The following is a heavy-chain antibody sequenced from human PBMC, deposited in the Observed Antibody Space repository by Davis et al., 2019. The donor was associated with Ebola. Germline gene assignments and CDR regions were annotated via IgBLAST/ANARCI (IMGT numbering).Heavy chain of an antibody. CDR3: AKDMRSAVPGTPDY. CDR2: ISGSGART. V-gene: IGHV3-23*01. CDR1: GFAFRNNA. J-gene: IGHJ4*02. Sequence: GESPKIPCSAPGFAFRNNAMNWVRQAPGKGLEWVSGISGSGARTFYANSVKGRFSISRDNYKDTLYLEINSLRAEDTAVYHCAKDMRSAVPGTPDYWGPGTRVTVSS. D-gene: IGHD6-19*01.